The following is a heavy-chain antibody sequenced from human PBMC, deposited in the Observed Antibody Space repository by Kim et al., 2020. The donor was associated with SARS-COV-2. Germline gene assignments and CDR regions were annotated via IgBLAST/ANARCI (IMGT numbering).Heavy chain of an antibody. CDR3: ARVKVREANFAVIAEYYFDY. D-gene: IGHD3-10*01. J-gene: IGHJ4*02. CDR2: IYYSGST. V-gene: IGHV4-59*01. Sequence: SETLSLTCTVSGGSISSYYWSWIRQPPGKGLEWIGYIYYSGSTNYNPSLKSRVTISVDTSKNQCSLKLSSVTAADTAVYYCARVKVREANFAVIAEYYFDYWGQGTLVTVSS. CDR1: GGSISSYY.